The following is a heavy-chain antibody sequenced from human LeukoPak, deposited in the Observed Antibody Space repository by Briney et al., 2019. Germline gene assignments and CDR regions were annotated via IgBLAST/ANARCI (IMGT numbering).Heavy chain of an antibody. J-gene: IGHJ4*02. CDR3: AKGNYDFWSGYPGLSYFDY. Sequence: GGSLRLSCAASGFTFSSYAMSWVRQAPGKGLEWVSAISGSGGSTYYADSVKGRFTISRDNSKNTLYLQMNSLRAGDTAVYYCAKGNYDFWSGYPGLSYFDYWGQGTLVTVSS. D-gene: IGHD3-3*01. CDR1: GFTFSSYA. V-gene: IGHV3-23*01. CDR2: ISGSGGST.